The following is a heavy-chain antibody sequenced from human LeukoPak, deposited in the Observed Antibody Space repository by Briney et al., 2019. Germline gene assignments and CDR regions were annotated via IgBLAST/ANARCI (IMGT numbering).Heavy chain of an antibody. J-gene: IGHJ6*03. V-gene: IGHV1-3*03. CDR3: ARGVAWGGAYYYYYMDV. CDR1: GYTFTNYA. CDR2: INTGNGNT. D-gene: IGHD3-16*01. Sequence: GASVKVSCKASGYTFTNYAMHWVRQAPGQRLEWMGWINTGNGNTKYSQEFQGRVTITRDTSANTAYMELSSLRSEDTAAYYCARGVAWGGAYYYYYMDVWGKGTTVTVSS.